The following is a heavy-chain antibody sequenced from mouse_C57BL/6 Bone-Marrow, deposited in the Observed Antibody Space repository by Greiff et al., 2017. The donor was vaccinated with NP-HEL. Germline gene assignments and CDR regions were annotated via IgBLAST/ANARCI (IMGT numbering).Heavy chain of an antibody. Sequence: EVHLVESGGGLVQPKGSLKLSCAASGFTFNTYAMHWVRQAPGKGLEWVARIRSKSSNYATYYADSVKDRFTISRDDSQSMLYLQMNNLKTEDTAMYYCVRENYGSSPYYFDYWGQGTTLTVSS. CDR3: VRENYGSSPYYFDY. CDR2: IRSKSSNYAT. D-gene: IGHD1-1*01. V-gene: IGHV10-3*01. CDR1: GFTFNTYA. J-gene: IGHJ2*01.